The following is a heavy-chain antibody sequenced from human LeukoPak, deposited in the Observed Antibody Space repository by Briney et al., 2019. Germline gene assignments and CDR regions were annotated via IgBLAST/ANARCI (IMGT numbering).Heavy chain of an antibody. J-gene: IGHJ4*02. V-gene: IGHV4-4*02. CDR3: ARTYYSSGWHHFDY. CDR2: IYHSGST. D-gene: IGHD6-19*01. Sequence: PSGTLSLTCAVSGGSISSSNWWSWVRQPPGKGLEWIGEIYHSGSTNYNPSLKSRVTISVDKSKNQFSLKLSSVTAADTAVYYCARTYYSSGWHHFDYWGQGTLVTDSS. CDR1: GGSISSSNW.